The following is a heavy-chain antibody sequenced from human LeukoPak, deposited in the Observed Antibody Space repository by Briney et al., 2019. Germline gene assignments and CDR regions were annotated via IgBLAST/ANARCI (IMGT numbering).Heavy chain of an antibody. J-gene: IGHJ4*02. Sequence: GGSLRLSCVTSGFTFSSYAFHWVRQAPGKGLQWVATMSFDVNNKYYADSVRGRFTISRDNSKNTLYLQMNSLGAEDTAVYSCARGYCTSSSCYNDYWGQGTLVTVSS. CDR1: GFTFSSYA. D-gene: IGHD2-2*02. CDR2: MSFDVNNK. CDR3: ARGYCTSSSCYNDY. V-gene: IGHV3-30*04.